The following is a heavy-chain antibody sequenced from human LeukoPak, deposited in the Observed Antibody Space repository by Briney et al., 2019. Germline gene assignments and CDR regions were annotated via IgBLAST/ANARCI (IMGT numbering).Heavy chain of an antibody. CDR2: ISAYNGNT. J-gene: IGHJ6*03. D-gene: IGHD3-3*01. CDR3: ARALSSRPWVYYDFWSSYYYYMDV. Sequence: ASVKVSCKASGYTFTSYGISWVRQAPGQGLEWMGWISAYNGNTNYAQKLQGRVTMTTDTSTSTAYMELGSLRSDDTAVYYCARALSSRPWVYYDFWSSYYYYMDVWGKGTTVTVSS. CDR1: GYTFTSYG. V-gene: IGHV1-18*01.